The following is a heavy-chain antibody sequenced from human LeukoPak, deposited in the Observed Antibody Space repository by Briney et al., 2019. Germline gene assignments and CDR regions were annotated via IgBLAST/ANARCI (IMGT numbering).Heavy chain of an antibody. CDR2: IYSGGST. CDR3: AKRTGDYGGIFDY. CDR1: GFTVSSNY. J-gene: IGHJ4*02. Sequence: GGSLRLSCAASGFTVSSNYMSWVRQAPGKGLEWVSVIYSGGSTYYADSVKGRFTISRDNSKNTLYLQMNSLRAEDTAVYYCAKRTGDYGGIFDYWGQGTLVTVSS. D-gene: IGHD4-17*01. V-gene: IGHV3-53*01.